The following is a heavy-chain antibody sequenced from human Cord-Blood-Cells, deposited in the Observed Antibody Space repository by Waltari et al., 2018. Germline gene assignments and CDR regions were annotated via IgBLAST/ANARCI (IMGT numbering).Heavy chain of an antibody. D-gene: IGHD5-18*01. CDR1: GFTFSSYA. CDR3: AREPESYGYFDY. J-gene: IGHJ4*02. V-gene: IGHV3-30-3*01. Sequence: QVQLVESGGGVVQPGRSLRLSCAASGFTFSSYAMHWVRQAPGKGLEWVAVISYDGSNKYYADSVKGRFTISRDNSKNTLYLQMNSLRAEDTAVYYCAREPESYGYFDYWGQGTLVTVSS. CDR2: ISYDGSNK.